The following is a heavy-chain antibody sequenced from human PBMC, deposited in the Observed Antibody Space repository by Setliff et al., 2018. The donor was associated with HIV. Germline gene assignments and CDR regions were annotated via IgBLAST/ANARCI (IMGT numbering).Heavy chain of an antibody. J-gene: IGHJ4*02. CDR3: TREGRGDPAMATTRIDY. CDR2: IYYTGFA. Sequence: PSETLSLTCSVSGDSISSGSYFWGWIRQTPGKGLEWIGNIYYTGFAYYNPSLKSRVTISLDTSKTHFFLNLTSVTDAVTAVYFCTREGRGDPAMATTRIDYWGQGKLVTVSS. V-gene: IGHV4-39*02. D-gene: IGHD1-1*01. CDR1: GDSISSGSYF.